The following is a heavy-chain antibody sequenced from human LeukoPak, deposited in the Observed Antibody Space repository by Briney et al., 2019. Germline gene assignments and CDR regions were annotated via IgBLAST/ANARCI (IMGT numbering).Heavy chain of an antibody. CDR3: ARGGYSYGYFWYDSSGYLDY. CDR1: GGSISSGSYY. CDR2: IYTSGST. V-gene: IGHV4-61*02. J-gene: IGHJ4*02. Sequence: SQTLSLTCTVSGGSISSGSYYWSWIRQPAGKGLEWIGRIYTSGSTNYNPSLKSRVSISVDTSKHQFSLKLSSVTAADTAVYYCARGGYSYGYFWYDSSGYLDYWGQGTLVTVSS. D-gene: IGHD5-18*01.